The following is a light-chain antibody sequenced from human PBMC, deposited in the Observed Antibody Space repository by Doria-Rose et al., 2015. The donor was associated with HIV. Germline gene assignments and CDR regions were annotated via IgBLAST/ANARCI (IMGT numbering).Light chain of an antibody. CDR1: QSFSSTY. V-gene: IGKV3-20*01. Sequence: EIVMTQSPGTLSLSPGERATLSCRASQSFSSTYLAWYQQKPGQAPSLLIYDGSTRTTGIPDRFSGSGSGTDFTLTISRLEPEDVAVYYRQQYGTSRGTFGQGTRLEIK. CDR2: DGS. CDR3: QQYGTSRGT. J-gene: IGKJ5*01.